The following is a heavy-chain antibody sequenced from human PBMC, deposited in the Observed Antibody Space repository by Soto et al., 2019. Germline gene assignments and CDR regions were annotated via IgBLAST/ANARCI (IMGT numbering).Heavy chain of an antibody. CDR2: INHSGST. V-gene: IGHV4-34*01. Sequence: SETLSLTCAVYGGSFSGYYWSWIRQPPGKGLEWIGEINHSGSTNYNPSLKSRVTISVDTSKNQFSLKLSSVTAADTVFYYCARGGLRYFDWLYYFDYWGQGTLVTVSS. J-gene: IGHJ4*02. D-gene: IGHD3-9*01. CDR1: GGSFSGYY. CDR3: ARGGLRYFDWLYYFDY.